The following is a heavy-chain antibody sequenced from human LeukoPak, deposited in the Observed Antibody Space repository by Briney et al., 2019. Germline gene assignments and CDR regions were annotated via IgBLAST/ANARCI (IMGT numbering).Heavy chain of an antibody. CDR2: ISASGGST. J-gene: IGHJ4*02. V-gene: IGHV3-23*01. CDR1: GFTFSSYA. CDR3: AKRIAAAGPYFDY. D-gene: IGHD6-13*01. Sequence: GRSLRLSCAASGFTFSSYAMSWVRQAPGMGLEWVSAISASGGSTYYADSVKGRFTISRDNSKSTLYLQMNTLRAEDTAVYYCAKRIAAAGPYFDYWGQGTLVTVSS.